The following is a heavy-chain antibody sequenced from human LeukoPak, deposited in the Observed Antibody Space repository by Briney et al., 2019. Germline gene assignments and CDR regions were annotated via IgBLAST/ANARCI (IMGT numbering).Heavy chain of an antibody. CDR1: GYTFTDYY. D-gene: IGHD4-17*01. Sequence: ASVKVSCKASGYTFTDYYMHWVRQAPGPGLEWMGWINPNSGGTNYAQKFQGRVTMTRDTSISTAYMELSRLRSDDTAVYFCAVTTVTTDDYWGQGTLVTVSS. V-gene: IGHV1-2*02. J-gene: IGHJ4*02. CDR2: INPNSGGT. CDR3: AVTTVTTDDY.